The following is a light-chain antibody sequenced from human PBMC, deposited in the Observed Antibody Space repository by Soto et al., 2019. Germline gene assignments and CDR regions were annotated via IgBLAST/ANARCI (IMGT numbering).Light chain of an antibody. CDR1: QSVTSN. V-gene: IGKV3-15*01. Sequence: EIVMTQSPATLSVSPGERATLSCRASQSVTSNLAWYQQKHGQAPRLLIYGASTRATGLPARFSGSGSGTEFTLTISSLQSEDFAVYYCQQYSNWPRTFGQGTKVDIK. CDR3: QQYSNWPRT. J-gene: IGKJ1*01. CDR2: GAS.